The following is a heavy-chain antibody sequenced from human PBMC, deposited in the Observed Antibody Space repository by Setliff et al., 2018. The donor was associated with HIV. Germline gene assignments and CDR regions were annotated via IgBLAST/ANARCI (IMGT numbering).Heavy chain of an antibody. J-gene: IGHJ6*04. Sequence: SVKVSCKASGGRFSNYGISWVRQAPGQGLEWMGGIIPIFGTTNYAQMFQGRVTMTADESTSTAYMELSSLRSEDTAVYYCASGKGVRGVIITGGLDVWGKGTTVTVSS. V-gene: IGHV1-69*13. CDR1: GGRFSNYG. CDR3: ASGKGVRGVIITGGLDV. CDR2: IIPIFGTT. D-gene: IGHD3-10*01.